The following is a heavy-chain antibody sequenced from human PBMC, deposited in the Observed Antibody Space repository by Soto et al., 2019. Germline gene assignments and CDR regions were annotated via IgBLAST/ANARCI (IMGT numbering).Heavy chain of an antibody. V-gene: IGHV3-30*18. CDR2: ISYDGSKK. J-gene: IGHJ1*01. CDR1: GFTFSTYG. D-gene: IGHD6-19*01. Sequence: QVQLVESGGGVVQPGRSLRLSCAASGFTFSTYGMHWVRQAPGKGLEWVAVISYDGSKKYYADSVKGRFTISRDNSKNXLYLQMNSLRAEDTAVYYWAKDRVIAVAGTEYFQHCGQGTLVTVSS. CDR3: AKDRVIAVAGTEYFQH.